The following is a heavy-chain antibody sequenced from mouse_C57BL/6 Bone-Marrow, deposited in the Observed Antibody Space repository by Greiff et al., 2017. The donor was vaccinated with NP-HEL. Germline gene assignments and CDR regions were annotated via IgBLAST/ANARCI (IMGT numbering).Heavy chain of an antibody. V-gene: IGHV5-4*03. CDR2: ISDGGSYT. D-gene: IGHD1-1*01. Sequence: EVKVEESGGGLVKPGGSLKLSCAASGFTFSSYAMSWVRQTPEKRLEWVATISDGGSYTYYPDNVKGRFTISRDNAKNNLYLQMSHLKSEDTAMYYCARKDGSGGDYWGQGTTLTVSS. CDR1: GFTFSSYA. J-gene: IGHJ2*01. CDR3: ARKDGSGGDY.